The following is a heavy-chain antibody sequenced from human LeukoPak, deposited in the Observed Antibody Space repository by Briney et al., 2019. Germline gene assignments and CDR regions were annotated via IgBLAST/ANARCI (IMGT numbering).Heavy chain of an antibody. Sequence: ASVKVSCKASGYTFTSYYMHWVRPAPGQGLEWMGIINPSGGSTSYAQKFQGRVTMTRDTSTSTVYMELSSLRSEDTAVYYCARAYYYDSSGYYPVLSYWGQGTLVTVSS. CDR2: INPSGGST. D-gene: IGHD3-22*01. J-gene: IGHJ4*02. CDR3: ARAYYYDSSGYYPVLSY. CDR1: GYTFTSYY. V-gene: IGHV1-46*01.